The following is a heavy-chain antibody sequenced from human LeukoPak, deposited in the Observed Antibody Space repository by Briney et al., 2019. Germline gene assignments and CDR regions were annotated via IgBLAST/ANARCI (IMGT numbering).Heavy chain of an antibody. V-gene: IGHV4-38-2*02. Sequence: TSETLSLTCTVSGYSISSGYYWGWIRQPPGKGLEWIGSIYHSGSTYYNPSLKSRVTISVDTSKNQFSLKLSSVTAADTAVYYCAREGDSITMVRGVSLVPNWFDPWGQGTLVTVSS. CDR1: GYSISSGYY. J-gene: IGHJ5*02. CDR3: AREGDSITMVRGVSLVPNWFDP. D-gene: IGHD3-10*01. CDR2: IYHSGST.